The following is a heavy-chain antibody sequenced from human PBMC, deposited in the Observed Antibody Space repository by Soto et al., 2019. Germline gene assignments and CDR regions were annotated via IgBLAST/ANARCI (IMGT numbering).Heavy chain of an antibody. CDR1: GGSISSSSYC. CDR3: ASLTRSGYSPYYYYYYYMDV. V-gene: IGHV4-39*01. CDR2: IYYSGST. Sequence: PSETLSLTCTVSGGSISSSSYCWGWIRQPPGKGLEWIGSIYYSGSTYYNPSLKSRVTISVDTSKNQFSLKLSSVTAADTAVYYCASLTRSGYSPYYYYYYYMDVWGKGTTVTVSS. D-gene: IGHD3-3*01. J-gene: IGHJ6*03.